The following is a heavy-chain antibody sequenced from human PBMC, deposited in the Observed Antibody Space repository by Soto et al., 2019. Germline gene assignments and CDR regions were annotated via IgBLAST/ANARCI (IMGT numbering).Heavy chain of an antibody. CDR1: GGTFSSYA. J-gene: IGHJ5*02. CDR3: ARGNWNSPNNWFDP. V-gene: IGHV1-69*01. CDR2: IIPIFGTA. Sequence: QVPLVQSGAEVKKPGSSVKVSCKASGGTFSSYAISWVRQAPGPGLEWMGGIIPIFGTANYAQKFQGRVTITAHESTSPDYMERSSLRSEDTAVYYCARGNWNSPNNWFDPWGQGTLVTVSS. D-gene: IGHD1-7*01.